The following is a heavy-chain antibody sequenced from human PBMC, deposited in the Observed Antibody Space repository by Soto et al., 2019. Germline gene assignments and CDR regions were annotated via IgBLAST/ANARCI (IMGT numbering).Heavy chain of an antibody. V-gene: IGHV3-66*01. CDR2: IYSGGST. J-gene: IGHJ6*02. Sequence: EVQLVESGGGLVQPGGSLRLSCAASGFTVSSNYMSWVRQAPGKGLEWVSVIYSGGSTYYADSVKGRFTISRDNSKNTLYLQMNSLRAEDTAVYYCARVFGRGFWSGYSFYYGMDVWGQGTTVTVSS. D-gene: IGHD3-3*01. CDR1: GFTVSSNY. CDR3: ARVFGRGFWSGYSFYYGMDV.